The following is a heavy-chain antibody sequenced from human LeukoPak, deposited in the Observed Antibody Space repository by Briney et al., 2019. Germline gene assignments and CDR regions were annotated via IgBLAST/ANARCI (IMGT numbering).Heavy chain of an antibody. Sequence: GESLKISCKGSGYSFTSYWIGWVRQMPGKGLEWMGIIYPGDSDTRYSPSFQGQVTISADKSISTAYLQWSSLKASDTAMYYCASSLDYYDSSGYYVMGFDIWGQGTMVTVSS. CDR1: GYSFTSYW. CDR3: ASSLDYYDSSGYYVMGFDI. D-gene: IGHD3-22*01. J-gene: IGHJ3*02. CDR2: IYPGDSDT. V-gene: IGHV5-51*01.